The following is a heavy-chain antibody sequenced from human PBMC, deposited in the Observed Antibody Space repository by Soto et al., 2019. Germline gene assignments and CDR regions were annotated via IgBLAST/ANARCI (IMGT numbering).Heavy chain of an antibody. V-gene: IGHV1-18*01. CDR2: ISAYNGNT. CDR3: ARVISGGGFGESNWLDP. CDR1: GYTFTSYG. Sequence: ASVKVSCKASGYTFTSYGISWVRQAPGQGLEWMGWISAYNGNTNYAQKFQGRVTMTTDTSTSTAYMELRSLRSDDTAVYYCARVISGGGFGESNWLDPWGKGTLVTVPS. J-gene: IGHJ5*02. D-gene: IGHD3-10*01.